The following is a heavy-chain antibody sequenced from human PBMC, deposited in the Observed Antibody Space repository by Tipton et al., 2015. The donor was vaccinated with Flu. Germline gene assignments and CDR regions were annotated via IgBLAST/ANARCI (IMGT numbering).Heavy chain of an antibody. V-gene: IGHV1-69*01. CDR1: GGTFDTYS. CDR3: ARDRSPGLERLDYYYMDV. CDR2: VNPFFGPP. Sequence: QLVQSGAEVKKPGSSVRVSCKASGGTFDTYSITWVRQAPGQGLEWMGGVNPFFGPPQYAQKFQDRLTIDADDSTSTAYMELSGLRSDDTAVYCWARDRSPGLERLDYYYMDVWGTGTTVTVSS. J-gene: IGHJ6*03. D-gene: IGHD3-10*01.